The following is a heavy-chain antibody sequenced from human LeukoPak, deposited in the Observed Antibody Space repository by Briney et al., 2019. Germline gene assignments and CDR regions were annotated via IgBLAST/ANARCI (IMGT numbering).Heavy chain of an antibody. J-gene: IGHJ6*03. CDR2: IDPYGGS. CDR1: GGSFSGYH. CDR3: ARHVSGRWFGEDYPYYADV. Sequence: SETLSLTCAVYGGSFSGYHWSWIRQTPGKGLEWIGEIDPYGGSSYNPSLKSRVTISVDTSKNQFSLKLNSVTAADTALHYCARHVSGRWFGEDYPYYADVWGKGTTVTISS. D-gene: IGHD3-10*01. V-gene: IGHV4-34*01.